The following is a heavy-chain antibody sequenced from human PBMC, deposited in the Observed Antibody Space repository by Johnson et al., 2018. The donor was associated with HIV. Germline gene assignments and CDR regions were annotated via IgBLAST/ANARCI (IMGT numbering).Heavy chain of an antibody. V-gene: IGHV3-30*04. D-gene: IGHD6-13*01. CDR1: GFTFSSYA. J-gene: IGHJ3*01. CDR2: VSFDGSKK. CDR3: ARDGESQQLPLGDAFDV. Sequence: QVQLVESGGGLVQPGGSLRLSCAASGFTFSSYAMSWVRQAPGKGLEWVAVVSFDGSKKYHADSVKGRFTISRDNSKNTLYLQMSSLKAEDTAMYYCARDGESQQLPLGDAFDVWGQGTMVIVSS.